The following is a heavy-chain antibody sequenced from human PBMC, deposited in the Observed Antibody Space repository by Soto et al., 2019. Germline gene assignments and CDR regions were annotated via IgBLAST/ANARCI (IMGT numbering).Heavy chain of an antibody. CDR2: IFHSGST. CDR1: GGSISGGIYY. V-gene: IGHV4-30-4*01. Sequence: QVQLQESGSGLVKPSGTLSLTCTVSGGSISGGIYYGSWVRQSPGKGLEWIGYIFHSGSTFYNPSLGSRVTISVDTSKNQFSLRLSSVTAADTAVYYCAREIIPLTTDWYFDLWGRGTLVTVSS. J-gene: IGHJ2*01. CDR3: AREIIPLTTDWYFDL. D-gene: IGHD4-17*01.